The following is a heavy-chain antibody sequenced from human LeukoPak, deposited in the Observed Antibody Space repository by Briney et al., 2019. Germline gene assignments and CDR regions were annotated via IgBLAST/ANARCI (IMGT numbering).Heavy chain of an antibody. CDR1: GGSISSYY. V-gene: IGHV4-59*08. Sequence: SETLSLTCAVSGGSISSYYWSWIRQPPGKGLEWIGYIYYSGSTNYNPSLKSRVTISVDTSKNQFSLKLSSVTAADTAVYYCARQRFGMDVWGKGTTVTVSS. J-gene: IGHJ6*04. CDR3: ARQRFGMDV. CDR2: IYYSGST.